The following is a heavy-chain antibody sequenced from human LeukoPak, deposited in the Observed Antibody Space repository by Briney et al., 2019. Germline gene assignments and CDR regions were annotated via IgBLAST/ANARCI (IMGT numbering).Heavy chain of an antibody. CDR1: GFTFGDYA. V-gene: IGHV3-49*04. D-gene: IGHD3-10*01. CDR3: TRALWRTLEGHYYYYYGMDV. Sequence: GGSLRLSCTASGFTFGDYAMSWVRQAPGKGLEWVGFIRSKAYGGTTEYAASVKGRFTISRDDSKSIAYLQMNSLKTEDTAVYYCTRALWRTLEGHYYYYYGMDVWGKGTTATVSS. J-gene: IGHJ6*04. CDR2: IRSKAYGGTT.